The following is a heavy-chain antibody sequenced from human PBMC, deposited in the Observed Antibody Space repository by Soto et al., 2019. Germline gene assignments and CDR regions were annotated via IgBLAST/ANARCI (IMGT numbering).Heavy chain of an antibody. Sequence: GGSRSLSCLAAEVTGGSSARSWVRQAPGEGLEWVSSITDSGGDRKYADSVSGRFTISRDNSKNTLYLQMSSLRAEDSAVYYCARGSKESYPGSRIFDFWGRGTLVTVSS. J-gene: IGHJ4*02. D-gene: IGHD3-10*01. CDR3: ARGSKESYPGSRIFDF. CDR1: EVTGGSSA. V-gene: IGHV3-23*01. CDR2: ITDSGGDR.